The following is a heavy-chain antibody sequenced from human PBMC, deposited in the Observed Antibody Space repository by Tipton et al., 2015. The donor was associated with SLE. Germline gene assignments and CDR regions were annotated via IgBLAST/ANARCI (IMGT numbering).Heavy chain of an antibody. D-gene: IGHD3-3*01. CDR3: ARDRNTIFGVAPYGMDV. J-gene: IGHJ6*02. CDR1: GGSISSHY. V-gene: IGHV4-59*11. Sequence: TLSLTCTVSGGSISSHYWSWIRQPPGKGLEWIGYIYYSGSTNYNPSLKSRVTISVDTSKNQFSLKLSSVTAADTAVYYCARDRNTIFGVAPYGMDVWGHGTTVTVSS. CDR2: IYYSGST.